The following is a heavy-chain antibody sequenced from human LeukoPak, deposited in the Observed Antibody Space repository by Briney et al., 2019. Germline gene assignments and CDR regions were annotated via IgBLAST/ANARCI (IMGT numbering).Heavy chain of an antibody. Sequence: ASVKVSCKASGYTVTSYGISWVRQAPGQGLEWMGWVHLNGGGTYRAQKFEGRVTMTKGSSISTASMELSGLTSDDTAVYYCATAQRCSGGTCYAWTDAFHVWGQGTMVIVSS. D-gene: IGHD2-15*01. CDR2: VHLNGGGT. CDR1: GYTVTSYG. V-gene: IGHV1-2*02. J-gene: IGHJ3*01. CDR3: ATAQRCSGGTCYAWTDAFHV.